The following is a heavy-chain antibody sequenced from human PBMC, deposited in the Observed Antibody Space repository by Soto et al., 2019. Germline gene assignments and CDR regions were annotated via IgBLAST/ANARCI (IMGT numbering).Heavy chain of an antibody. D-gene: IGHD6-19*01. CDR2: INPNSGDT. CDR1: GYTFTGYY. Sequence: ASVKVSCKASGYTFTGYYMHWVRQAPGQGLEWMGWINPNSGDTNYAQKFQGRVTMTRDTSISTAYMELSRLRSDDTAVYYCARDEAVNWFDPWGQGTLVTVPS. J-gene: IGHJ5*02. V-gene: IGHV1-2*02. CDR3: ARDEAVNWFDP.